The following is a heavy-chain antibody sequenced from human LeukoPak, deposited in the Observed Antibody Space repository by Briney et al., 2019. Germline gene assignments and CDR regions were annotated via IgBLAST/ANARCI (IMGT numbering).Heavy chain of an antibody. CDR2: TYYRSKWYN. CDR1: GDSVAINSTA. V-gene: IGHV6-1*01. CDR3: ARGGQGDGYSADEAFDF. J-gene: IGHJ3*01. D-gene: IGHD5-24*01. Sequence: SQTLSLTCVISGDSVAINSTACNWIRQSPSRGLEWLGRTYYRSKWYNDYALSMKSRITINPDTSKNQFSLQLNSVTPEDTAVYYCARGGQGDGYSADEAFDFWGHGTMVTVS.